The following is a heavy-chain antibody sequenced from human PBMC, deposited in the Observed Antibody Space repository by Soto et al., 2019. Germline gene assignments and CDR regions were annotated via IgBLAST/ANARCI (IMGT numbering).Heavy chain of an antibody. V-gene: IGHV1-18*04. Sequence: QVQLVQSGDEVKKPGASVKVSCKASGYTFSRYGISWVRQAPGQGLEWMGWISPYNGNTNYAQQLHARLPMPTETSTSTACMELRSLRSDDTAVYYCARFRYCSGGSCSSPLNDAFDIWGQGTMVTVSS. CDR3: ARFRYCSGGSCSSPLNDAFDI. CDR1: GYTFSRYG. J-gene: IGHJ3*02. D-gene: IGHD2-15*01. CDR2: ISPYNGNT.